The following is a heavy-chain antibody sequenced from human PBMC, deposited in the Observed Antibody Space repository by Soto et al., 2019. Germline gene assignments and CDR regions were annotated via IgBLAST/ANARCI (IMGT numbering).Heavy chain of an antibody. CDR2: ISGSGGST. CDR3: AKGGSSSWYRDWFDP. D-gene: IGHD6-13*01. V-gene: IGHV3-23*01. CDR1: GFSFSSYA. Sequence: PGGSLGLSCAASGFSFSSYAMSWVRQAPGKGLEWVSAISGSGGSTYYADSVKGRFTISRDNSKNTLYLQMNSLRAEDTAVYYCAKGGSSSWYRDWFDPWGQGTLVTVSS. J-gene: IGHJ5*02.